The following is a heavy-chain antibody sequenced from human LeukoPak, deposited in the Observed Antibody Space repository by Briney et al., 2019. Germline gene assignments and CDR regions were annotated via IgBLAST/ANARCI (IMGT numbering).Heavy chain of an antibody. D-gene: IGHD5-24*01. Sequence: GGSLRLSCAASGFSVSSNYMSWVGQAAGKGVEWVSVIYSGGSTYYADSVKGRCTISRDNSKNTLYLKMNSLRAEDTAVYYCARDFIGDGYNAFDYWGQGTLVTVSS. J-gene: IGHJ4*02. CDR3: ARDFIGDGYNAFDY. CDR1: GFSVSSNY. CDR2: IYSGGST. V-gene: IGHV3-66*02.